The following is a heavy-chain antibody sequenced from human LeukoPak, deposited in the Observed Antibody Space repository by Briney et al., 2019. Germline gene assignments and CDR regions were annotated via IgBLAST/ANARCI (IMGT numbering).Heavy chain of an antibody. CDR2: IWYDGSNK. CDR3: AKGQRILYYYDSSGSLDY. D-gene: IGHD3-22*01. Sequence: PGGSLRLSCAASEFTFSSYGMHWVRQAPGKGLEWVAVIWYDGSNKYYADSVKGRFTISRDNSKNTLYLQMNSLRAEDTAVYYCAKGQRILYYYDSSGSLDYWGQGTLVTVSS. V-gene: IGHV3-33*06. J-gene: IGHJ4*02. CDR1: EFTFSSYG.